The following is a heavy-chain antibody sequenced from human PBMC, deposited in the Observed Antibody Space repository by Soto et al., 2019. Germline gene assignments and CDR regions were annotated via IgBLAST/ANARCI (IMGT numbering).Heavy chain of an antibody. CDR1: GDSISSNNYY. D-gene: IGHD3-16*01. Sequence: QVQLQESGPGLVKPSQTLSLTCTVSGDSISSNNYYWSWIRQHPGKGLEWIGYIYYSGSTYYNPSLKSRVTISVDTSKNQFSLKLSSVTAADTAVYYWATSLGVSSLDYWGQGTLVTVSS. CDR2: IYYSGST. V-gene: IGHV4-31*06. J-gene: IGHJ4*02. CDR3: ATSLGVSSLDY.